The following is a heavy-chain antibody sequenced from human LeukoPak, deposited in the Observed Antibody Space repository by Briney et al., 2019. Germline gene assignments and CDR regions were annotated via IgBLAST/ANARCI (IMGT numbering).Heavy chain of an antibody. D-gene: IGHD5-18*01. CDR3: AQGHSHTAMYF. CDR2: ISYDGSNK. Sequence: GGSLRLSCAASGFTFSSYAMHWVRQAPGKGLEWVAVISYDGSNKYYADSVKGRFTISRDNSKNTLYLQMNSLRVEDTAVYYCAQGHSHTAMYFWGQGTLVTVSS. CDR1: GFTFSSYA. J-gene: IGHJ4*02. V-gene: IGHV3-30*04.